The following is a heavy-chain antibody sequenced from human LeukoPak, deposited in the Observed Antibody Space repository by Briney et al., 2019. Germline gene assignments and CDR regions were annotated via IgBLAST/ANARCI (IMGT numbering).Heavy chain of an antibody. CDR3: ARGASTTWPGNFDY. Sequence: SETLSLTCTVSGGSISSYYWSWMRQPAGKALEWIGRIYPSGSTNYNPSLKSRVTMSVDTSQNQLSLKMTSVTAADTAVYYCARGASTTWPGNFDYWGQGTLVTVSS. CDR1: GGSISSYY. D-gene: IGHD1-14*01. CDR2: IYPSGST. J-gene: IGHJ4*02. V-gene: IGHV4-4*07.